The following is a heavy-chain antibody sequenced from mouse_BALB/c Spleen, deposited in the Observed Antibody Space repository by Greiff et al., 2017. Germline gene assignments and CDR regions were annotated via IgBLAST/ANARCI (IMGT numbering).Heavy chain of an antibody. CDR1: GFTFSSYT. V-gene: IGHV5-6-4*01. J-gene: IGHJ2*01. D-gene: IGHD1-1*01. CDR2: ISSGGSYT. Sequence: DVKLVESGGGLVKPGGSLKLSCAASGFTFSSYTMSWVRQTPEKRLEWVATISSGGSYTYYPDSVKGRFTISRDNAKNTLYLQMSSLKSEDTAMYYCTRDRSRGFDYWGQGTTLTVSS. CDR3: TRDRSRGFDY.